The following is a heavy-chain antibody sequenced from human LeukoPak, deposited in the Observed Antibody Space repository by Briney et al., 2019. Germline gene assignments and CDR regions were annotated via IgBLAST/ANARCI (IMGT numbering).Heavy chain of an antibody. V-gene: IGHV3-64D*09. CDR1: GFTFSSYA. CDR3: VKAMATYGYRVPFDY. CDR2: ISSDGVTT. D-gene: IGHD5-18*01. J-gene: IGHJ4*02. Sequence: GGSLRLSCSPSGFTFSSYAMHWVRHPPGKGLEYVSAISSDGVTTYYADSVKGRFTISRDNSKNTLYLQMSSLRAEDTAVYYCVKAMATYGYRVPFDYWGQGTLVTVSS.